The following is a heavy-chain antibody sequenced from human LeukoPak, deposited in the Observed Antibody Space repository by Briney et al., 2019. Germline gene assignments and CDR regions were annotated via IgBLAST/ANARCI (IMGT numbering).Heavy chain of an antibody. D-gene: IGHD3-22*01. CDR2: INPNSVGP. CDR3: ARDFWDRTYYYDSSGYYYPLTFDY. J-gene: IGHJ4*02. Sequence: GAAVKVSCKASGYTFTGYYMHWVPQAPGQGLEWMGRINPNSVGPYYAQKFQGRVTMTRDTSISTAYIELSRLRSDDTAVYYCARDFWDRTYYYDSSGYYYPLTFDYWGQGTLVTVSS. CDR1: GYTFTGYY. V-gene: IGHV1-2*06.